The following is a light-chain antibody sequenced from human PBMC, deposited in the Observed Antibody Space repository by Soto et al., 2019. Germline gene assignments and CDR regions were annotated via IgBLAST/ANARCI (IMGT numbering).Light chain of an antibody. V-gene: IGKV3-20*01. CDR2: GAS. CDR1: QSVSSSY. J-gene: IGKJ1*01. Sequence: DIVLTQSPGTLCLSPGERATLSCRASQSVSSSYLAWYQQKPGQAPRLLIYGASSRATGIPDRFSGSGSGTDFTLTVSRLEPEVFAVYYCHQYGSSPATFGQGTEVEIK. CDR3: HQYGSSPAT.